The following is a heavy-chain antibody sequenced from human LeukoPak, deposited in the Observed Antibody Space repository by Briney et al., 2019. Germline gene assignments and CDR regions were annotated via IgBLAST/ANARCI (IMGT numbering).Heavy chain of an antibody. D-gene: IGHD2-2*01. CDR2: ISDSGGST. V-gene: IGHV3-23*01. J-gene: IGHJ6*02. Sequence: GGSLRLSCAASGFTFSSYAISWVRQAPGKGLEWVSAISDSGGSTYYADSVKGRFTISRDNSKNTLYLQMNSLRAEDTAVYYCAKDRSRYCSSTSCLNGMDVWGQGTTVTVSS. CDR3: AKDRSRYCSSTSCLNGMDV. CDR1: GFTFSSYA.